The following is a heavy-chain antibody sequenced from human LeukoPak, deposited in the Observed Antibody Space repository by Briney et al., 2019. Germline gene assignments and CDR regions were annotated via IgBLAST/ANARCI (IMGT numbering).Heavy chain of an antibody. V-gene: IGHV4-38-2*02. CDR2: IYHSGST. J-gene: IGHJ6*03. CDR1: GYSISSGYY. Sequence: SETLSLTCTVSGYSISSGYYWGWIRQPPGKGLEWIGSIYHSGSTYYNPSLKSRVTISVDTSKNQFSLRLRSVTAADTAVYFSSSSSVYYYYYMDVWGKGTTVTVSS. D-gene: IGHD6-6*01. CDR3: SSSSVYYYYYMDV.